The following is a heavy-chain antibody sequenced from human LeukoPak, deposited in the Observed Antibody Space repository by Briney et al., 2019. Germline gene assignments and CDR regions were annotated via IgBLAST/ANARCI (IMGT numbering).Heavy chain of an antibody. J-gene: IGHJ4*02. CDR2: INTVSSYI. D-gene: IGHD3-22*01. V-gene: IGHV3-21*06. CDR3: ARLRRNTDSSGFFYYYDY. CDR1: GFSFSSYS. Sequence: KPGGSLRLSCAASGFSFSSYSSNWVRQAPGKGLEWVSSINTVSSYIYYADSLKGRFTISRDNAKNSVYLQMDSLRAEDSAVYYCARLRRNTDSSGFFYYYDYWGQGTLVTVSS.